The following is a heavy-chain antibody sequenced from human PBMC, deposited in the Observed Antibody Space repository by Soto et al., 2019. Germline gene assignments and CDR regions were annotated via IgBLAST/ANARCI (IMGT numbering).Heavy chain of an antibody. CDR3: ARALLRKDAFDI. Sequence: LSLTCAASGFTFSSYSMNWVRQAPGKGLEWVSSISSSSSYIYYADSVKGRFTISRDNAKNSLYLQMNSLRAEDTAVYYCARALLRKDAFDIWGQGTMVTVSS. D-gene: IGHD2-15*01. CDR2: ISSSSSYI. CDR1: GFTFSSYS. J-gene: IGHJ3*02. V-gene: IGHV3-21*01.